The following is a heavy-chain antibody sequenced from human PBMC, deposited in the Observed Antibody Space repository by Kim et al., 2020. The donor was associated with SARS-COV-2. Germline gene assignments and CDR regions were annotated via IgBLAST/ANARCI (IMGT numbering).Heavy chain of an antibody. V-gene: IGHV3-23*01. CDR1: GFTFSSYA. CDR2: ISGSGGST. Sequence: GGSLRLSCAASGFTFSSYAMSWVRQAPGKGLEWVSAISGSGGSTYYADSVKGRFTISRDNSKNTLYLQMNSLRAEDTAVYYCAKDFNRALWFGEDDAFDIWGQGTMVTVSS. D-gene: IGHD3-10*01. CDR3: AKDFNRALWFGEDDAFDI. J-gene: IGHJ3*02.